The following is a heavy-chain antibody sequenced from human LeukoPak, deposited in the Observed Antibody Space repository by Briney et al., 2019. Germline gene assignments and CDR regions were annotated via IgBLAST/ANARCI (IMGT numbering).Heavy chain of an antibody. CDR3: ARDSRGYYDSSGYFDH. CDR2: IYYSGTT. D-gene: IGHD3-22*01. CDR1: GDSVSSDSYY. J-gene: IGHJ4*02. Sequence: MPSETLSLTCTVSGDSVSSDSYYWSWIRQPPGKGLEWIGYIYYSGTTKQNPSLKSRVTLSVDTSKNQLYLKLNSVTAADTAVYYCARDSRGYYDSSGYFDHWGQGTLVTVSS. V-gene: IGHV4-61*01.